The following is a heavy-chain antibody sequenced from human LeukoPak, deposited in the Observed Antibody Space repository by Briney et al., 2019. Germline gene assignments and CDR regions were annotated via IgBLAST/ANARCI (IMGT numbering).Heavy chain of an antibody. D-gene: IGHD5-18*01. CDR2: FYYSGST. J-gene: IGHJ4*02. V-gene: IGHV4-59*01. CDR1: GGYISSYY. Sequence: SETLSLTCTVSGGYISSYYWRWIRQPPGKGLDWVGYFYYSGSTNYNPPLKSRVTMSVDTSKNQFSLKLSSVTAADTAVYYCARVLGGAVDTAMVRWGQGTLVTVSS. CDR3: ARVLGGAVDTAMVR.